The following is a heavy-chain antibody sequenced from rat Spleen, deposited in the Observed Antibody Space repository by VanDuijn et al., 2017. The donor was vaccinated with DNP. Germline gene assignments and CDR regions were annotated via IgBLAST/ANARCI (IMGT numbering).Heavy chain of an antibody. D-gene: IGHD4-1*01. J-gene: IGHJ1*01. Sequence: EVQLVESGGGLVQPGRSLKLSCIASGFTFSNYDMAWVRQAPTKGLEWVASISPSGGSTYYRDSVKGRFTISRDNAKSSLYLQMDSLRSEDTATYYCTTEGDISSYWYFDFWGPGTMVTVSS. CDR2: ISPSGGST. V-gene: IGHV5-27*01. CDR1: GFTFSNYD. CDR3: TTEGDISSYWYFDF.